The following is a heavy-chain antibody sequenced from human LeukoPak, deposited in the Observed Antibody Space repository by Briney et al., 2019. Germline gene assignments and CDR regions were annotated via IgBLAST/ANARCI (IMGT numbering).Heavy chain of an antibody. D-gene: IGHD2-2*01. CDR3: ATESCSSTSCDFDY. V-gene: IGHV4-59*01. J-gene: IGHJ4*02. CDR1: GGSISSYY. CDR2: IYYSGST. Sequence: PSQTLSLTCIVSGGSISSYYWSWIRQPPGKGLEWIGYIYYSGSTNYNPSLKSRVTISLDTSKNQFSLKLNSVTAADTAVYYCATESCSSTSCDFDYWGQGTLVTVSS.